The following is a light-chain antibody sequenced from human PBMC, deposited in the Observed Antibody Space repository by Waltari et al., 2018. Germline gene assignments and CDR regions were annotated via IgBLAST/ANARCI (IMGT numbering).Light chain of an antibody. J-gene: IGKJ3*01. Sequence: DIMMTQSPSPLSASVGDRVTITCRAPHNINTYLNWYQQKPGRVPKVLIYGASTLQSGVPSRFSGSGSGTEFTLTITSLQPEDFATYYCQQSYSTFTFGPGTKVDIK. CDR2: GAS. CDR3: QQSYSTFT. CDR1: HNINTY. V-gene: IGKV1-39*01.